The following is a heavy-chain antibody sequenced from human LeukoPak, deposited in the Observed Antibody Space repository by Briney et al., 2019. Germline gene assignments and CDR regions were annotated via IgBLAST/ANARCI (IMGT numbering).Heavy chain of an antibody. CDR2: INWNGGGT. CDR1: GFNFDDYG. CDR3: ARGPLQTIPTSKIVVYYYPFDY. Sequence: GGSLRLSCAASGFNFDDYGMSWVRQAPGKGLEWVSGINWNGGGTGYADSVKGRFTISRENAKNSLYLQMNSLKAEDTALYYCARGPLQTIPTSKIVVYYYPFDYWGQGTLVTVSS. D-gene: IGHD3-22*01. J-gene: IGHJ4*02. V-gene: IGHV3-20*04.